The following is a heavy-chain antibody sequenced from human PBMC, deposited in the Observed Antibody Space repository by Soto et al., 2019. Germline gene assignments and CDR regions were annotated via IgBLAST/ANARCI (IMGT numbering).Heavy chain of an antibody. V-gene: IGHV3-21*02. J-gene: IGHJ5*02. Sequence: EVRLVESGGGLVKPGGSLRLSCAASGFTFRSFTMNWVRQAPGKGLEWVSTISSNSAYIYYTDALRGRFTISRDNAKNSLHLKVNSLRAEDTAVYYCTRDASRDSSARGWFDPWGPGTLVTVSS. D-gene: IGHD6-13*01. CDR1: GFTFRSFT. CDR2: ISSNSAYI. CDR3: TRDASRDSSARGWFDP.